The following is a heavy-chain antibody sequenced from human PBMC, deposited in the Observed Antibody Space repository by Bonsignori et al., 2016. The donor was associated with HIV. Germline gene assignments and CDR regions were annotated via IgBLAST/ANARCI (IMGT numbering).Heavy chain of an antibody. CDR3: AKDIISSSWPTGLFDY. V-gene: IGHV3-9*01. CDR2: ISWNSGSI. Sequence: VRQAPGKGLEWVSGISWNSGSIGYADSVKGRFTISRDNAKNSLYLQMNSLRAEDTALYYCAKDIISSSWPTGLFDYWGQGTLVTVSS. J-gene: IGHJ4*02. D-gene: IGHD6-13*01.